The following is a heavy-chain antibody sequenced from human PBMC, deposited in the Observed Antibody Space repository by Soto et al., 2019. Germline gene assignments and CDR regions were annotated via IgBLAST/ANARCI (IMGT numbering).Heavy chain of an antibody. CDR2: IKEDGSAK. J-gene: IGHJ5*02. CDR3: ARDRGRGVECFGTCYSSYFDP. D-gene: IGHD2-15*01. V-gene: IGHV3-7*01. Sequence: GGSLTLSCAASGFTFSTYWMSWVRQAPGKGLEWVANIKEDGSAKSYVDSVKGRFTISRDNAKNSLYLQMNSLRAEDTAVYHCARDRGRGVECFGTCYSSYFDPWGQGTLVTVSS. CDR1: GFTFSTYW.